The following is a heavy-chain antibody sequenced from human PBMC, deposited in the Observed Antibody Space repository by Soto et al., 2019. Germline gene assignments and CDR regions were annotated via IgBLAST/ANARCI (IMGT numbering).Heavy chain of an antibody. Sequence: SETLSLTCAVSGGSISSGGYSWSWIRQPPGKGLEWIGYIYHSGSTYYNPSLKSRVTISVDTSKNQFSLKLSSVTAADTAVYYCARGGIAAAAPPPRLDYWGQGTLVTVSS. CDR2: IYHSGST. CDR3: ARGGIAAAAPPPRLDY. V-gene: IGHV4-30-2*01. J-gene: IGHJ4*02. D-gene: IGHD6-13*01. CDR1: GGSISSGGYS.